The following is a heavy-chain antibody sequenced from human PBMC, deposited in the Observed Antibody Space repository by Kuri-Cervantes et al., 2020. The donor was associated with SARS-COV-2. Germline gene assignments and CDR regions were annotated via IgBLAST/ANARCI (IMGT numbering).Heavy chain of an antibody. J-gene: IGHJ4*02. Sequence: LSLTCAASGFTFSDHYMDWVRQAPGKGLEWVGRTRNKANSYTTEYAASVKGRFTISRDDSKNSLYLQMNSLKTEDTAVYYCASAVAGLFDYRGQGTLVTVSS. V-gene: IGHV3-72*01. D-gene: IGHD6-19*01. CDR1: GFTFSDHY. CDR2: TRNKANSYTT. CDR3: ASAVAGLFDY.